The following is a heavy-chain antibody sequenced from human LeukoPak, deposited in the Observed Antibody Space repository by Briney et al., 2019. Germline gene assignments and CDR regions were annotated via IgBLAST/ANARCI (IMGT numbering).Heavy chain of an antibody. J-gene: IGHJ4*02. D-gene: IGHD3-22*01. CDR1: GGSISSYY. CDR3: ARDSYYYDSSGYRNYPLDY. Sequence: SETLSLTCTVSGGSISSYYWSWIRQPAGKGLEWIGRIYTSGSTNYNPSLKSRVTVSVDTSKNQFSLKLSSVTAADTAVYYCARDSYYYDSSGYRNYPLDYWGQGTLVTVSS. CDR2: IYTSGST. V-gene: IGHV4-4*07.